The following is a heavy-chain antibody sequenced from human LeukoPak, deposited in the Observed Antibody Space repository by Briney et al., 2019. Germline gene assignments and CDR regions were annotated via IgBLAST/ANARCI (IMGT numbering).Heavy chain of an antibody. Sequence: PGGSLRLSCAASGFIFSSYAMSWVRQAPGKGLEWVSAISGSGGSTYYADSVKGRFTISRDNSKNTLYLQMNSLRAEDTAVYYCAKEEDYYDSSGYYYSASGDYWGQGTLVTVSS. J-gene: IGHJ4*02. V-gene: IGHV3-23*01. CDR1: GFIFSSYA. CDR3: AKEEDYYDSSGYYYSASGDY. CDR2: ISGSGGST. D-gene: IGHD3-22*01.